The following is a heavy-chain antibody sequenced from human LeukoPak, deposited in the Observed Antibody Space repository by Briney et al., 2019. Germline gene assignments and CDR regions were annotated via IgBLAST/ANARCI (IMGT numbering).Heavy chain of an antibody. CDR2: INHSGST. J-gene: IGHJ4*02. CDR1: GGSFSGYY. D-gene: IGHD6-19*01. CDR3: TRAASYSSASSHDY. V-gene: IGHV4-34*01. Sequence: SETLSLTCAVYGGSFSGYYWSWIRQPPGKGLEWIGEINHSGSTNYNPSLKSRVTISVDTSKNQFSLKLSSVTAADTAVYYCTRAASYSSASSHDYGDQGTVVTVSS.